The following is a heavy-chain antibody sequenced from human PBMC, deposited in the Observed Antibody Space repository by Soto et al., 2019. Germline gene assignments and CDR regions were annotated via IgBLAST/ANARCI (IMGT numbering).Heavy chain of an antibody. J-gene: IGHJ4*02. CDR1: GFIFSDYA. CDR3: AKARHSTSWYGVKANF. D-gene: IGHD6-13*01. V-gene: IGHV3-30*09. CDR2: ISYGGDNK. Sequence: QVQLVESGGGVVQPGRSLRLSCAASGFIFSDYAMHWVRQAPGKGLEWVAVISYGGDNKYYADSVRGRFAISRDNLKNTLELQMNSLSTEDTAVYHWAKARHSTSWYGVKANFWGKGTRVTVSS.